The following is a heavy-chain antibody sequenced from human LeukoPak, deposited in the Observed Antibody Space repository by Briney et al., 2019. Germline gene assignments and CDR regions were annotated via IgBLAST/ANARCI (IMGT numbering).Heavy chain of an antibody. CDR1: GITFTSYY. CDR3: ALIAPPHN. D-gene: IGHD6-13*01. Sequence: GASVKVSCKASGITFTSYYIHWVRQAPGRGLEWMGKINPSGTITTYAPKYQGRVTVTKDASTNTVCMELSSLRSDDTAVYYCALIAPPHNWGQGTLVTVSS. V-gene: IGHV1-46*01. J-gene: IGHJ4*02. CDR2: INPSGTIT.